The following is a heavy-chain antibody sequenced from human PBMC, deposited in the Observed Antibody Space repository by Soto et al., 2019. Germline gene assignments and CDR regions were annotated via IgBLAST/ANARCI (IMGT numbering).Heavy chain of an antibody. D-gene: IGHD6-19*01. V-gene: IGHV3-48*02. CDR2: ISGKSSTL. Sequence: EVPLVESGGGLVQPGGSLRLSCEASGFTFSDYSMNWVRQAPGKGLEWISYISGKSSTLYTADSVKGRFTVYRDNAKNSLYLQMNSLRDEDTAVYYCTRGGHSSGWYLGDYWGQGTLVTVSS. CDR3: TRGGHSSGWYLGDY. CDR1: GFTFSDYS. J-gene: IGHJ4*02.